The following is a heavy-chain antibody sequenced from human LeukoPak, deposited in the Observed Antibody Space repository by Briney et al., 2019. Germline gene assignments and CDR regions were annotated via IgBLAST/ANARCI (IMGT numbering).Heavy chain of an antibody. Sequence: ASVKVSCKASGYTFTDYYMHWVRQAPGQGLEWMGWINPNSGGTNYAQKFQGRVTMTRDTSISTAYMELSRLRSDDTAVYYCAKNYGSGSYSLGFDAFDIWGQGTMVTVSS. CDR1: GYTFTDYY. CDR3: AKNYGSGSYSLGFDAFDI. D-gene: IGHD3-10*01. CDR2: INPNSGGT. V-gene: IGHV1-2*02. J-gene: IGHJ3*02.